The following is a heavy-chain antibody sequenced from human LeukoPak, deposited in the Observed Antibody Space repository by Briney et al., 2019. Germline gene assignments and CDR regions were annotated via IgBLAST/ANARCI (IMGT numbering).Heavy chain of an antibody. J-gene: IGHJ4*02. D-gene: IGHD4-17*01. CDR3: LRTFYY. CDR2: RKIKSYGGTT. V-gene: IGHV3-49*03. CDR1: GFTFGDYP. Sequence: GGSLRLFCTASGFTFGDYPMSWFRPAPGKGVEWVGVRKIKSYGGTTEYPASVKGRFTISRDDSKSIAHLQMNSLKTEDTAVYYRLRTFYYWGQGTLVTVSS.